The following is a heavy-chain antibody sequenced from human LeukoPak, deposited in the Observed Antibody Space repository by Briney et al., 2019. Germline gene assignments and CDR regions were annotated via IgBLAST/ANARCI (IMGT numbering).Heavy chain of an antibody. Sequence: PGGSLRLSCGASGFTFSSYGMHWVRQAPGKGLEWVAFIRYDGSNKYYADSVKGRFTISRDNSKNTLYLQMNSLRAEDTAVYYCAKMQLKAGESDYWGQGTLVTVSS. CDR3: AKMQLKAGESDY. CDR1: GFTFSSYG. J-gene: IGHJ4*02. D-gene: IGHD3-10*01. V-gene: IGHV3-30*02. CDR2: IRYDGSNK.